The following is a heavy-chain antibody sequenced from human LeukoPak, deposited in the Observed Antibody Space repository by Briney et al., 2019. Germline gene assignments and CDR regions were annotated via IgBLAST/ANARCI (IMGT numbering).Heavy chain of an antibody. CDR3: AGVVVPAARDWFDP. V-gene: IGHV4-38-2*01. Sequence: SETLSLTCAVSGYSISSGYYWGWIRQPPGNGLEWIGSIYHSGSTYYNPSLKSRVTISVDTSKNQFSLKLSSVTAADTAVYYCAGVVVPAARDWFDPWGQGTLVTVSS. CDR1: GYSISSGYY. D-gene: IGHD2-2*01. CDR2: IYHSGST. J-gene: IGHJ5*02.